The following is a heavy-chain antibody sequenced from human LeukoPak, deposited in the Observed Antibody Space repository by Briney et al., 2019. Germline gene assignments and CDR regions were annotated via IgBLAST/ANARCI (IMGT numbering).Heavy chain of an antibody. Sequence: ASVKVSFKASDYTFTSYGISWVRQAPGQGLEWRGWINTYNGYTNYAQKLQGRVTMTTDTSTSTAYMELRSLRSDDTAVYYCARRAPGELRIFDYWGPGTLVTVYS. D-gene: IGHD1-26*01. CDR1: DYTFTSYG. CDR3: ARRAPGELRIFDY. CDR2: INTYNGYT. J-gene: IGHJ4*02. V-gene: IGHV1-18*01.